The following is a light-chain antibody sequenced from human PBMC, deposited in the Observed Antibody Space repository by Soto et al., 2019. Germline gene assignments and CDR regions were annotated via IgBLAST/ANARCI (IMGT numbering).Light chain of an antibody. CDR1: QSIGSSY. CDR3: QQYGNPPWT. Sequence: ETVLTQSPGTLSLSPGERATLSCRASQSIGSSYLAWYQQKPGQAPRLLIYDTSSRATGIPKRFSGSGSGTDFTLTISRLEPEDFAVYHCQQYGNPPWTFGQGTRLEIK. J-gene: IGKJ2*01. V-gene: IGKV3-20*01. CDR2: DTS.